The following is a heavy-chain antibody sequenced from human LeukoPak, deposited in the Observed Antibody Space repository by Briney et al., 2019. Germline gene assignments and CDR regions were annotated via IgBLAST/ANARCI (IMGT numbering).Heavy chain of an antibody. CDR1: GFTFSSYA. J-gene: IGHJ5*02. V-gene: IGHV3-23*01. CDR2: ISGSGGST. CDR3: AKGPGIAAAKAWFDP. D-gene: IGHD6-13*01. Sequence: PGGSLRLSCAASGFTFSSYAMSWVRQAPGKGLEWVSAISGSGGSTYYADSGKGRFTISRDNSKTTLYLQMNSLRAEDTAVYYCAKGPGIAAAKAWFDPWGQGTLVTVSS.